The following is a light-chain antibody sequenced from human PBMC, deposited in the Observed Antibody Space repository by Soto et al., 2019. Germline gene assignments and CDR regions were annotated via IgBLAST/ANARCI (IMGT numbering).Light chain of an antibody. CDR3: LQDYNYPYS. CDR1: QGNRND. CDR2: AAS. V-gene: IGKV1-6*01. Sequence: AIQMTQSPSSLSASVGDRVTITCRASQGNRNDLAWYQQKPGKAPKLLIYAASSLQSGVPSRFSGSGSGTDFALTNGSLQPEDFATYFCLQDYNYPYSFGQGTKLEIK. J-gene: IGKJ2*01.